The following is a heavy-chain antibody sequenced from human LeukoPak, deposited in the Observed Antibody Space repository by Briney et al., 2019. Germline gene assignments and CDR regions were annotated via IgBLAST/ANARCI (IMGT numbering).Heavy chain of an antibody. V-gene: IGHV3-30*04. J-gene: IGHJ6*02. CDR2: ISYDGSNK. CDR3: ARAKPIAVAGSRRYYYGMDV. CDR1: GFTFSSYA. Sequence: GGSLRLSSAASGFTFSSYAMHWVRQAPGKGLEWVAVISYDGSNKYYADSVKGRFTISRDNSKSTLYLQMNSLRAEDTAVYYCARAKPIAVAGSRRYYYGMDVWGQGTTVTVSS. D-gene: IGHD6-19*01.